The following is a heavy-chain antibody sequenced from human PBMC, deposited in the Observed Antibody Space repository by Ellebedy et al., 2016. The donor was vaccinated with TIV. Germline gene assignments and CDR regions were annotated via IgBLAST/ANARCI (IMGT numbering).Heavy chain of an antibody. CDR1: GFTFSSSG. J-gene: IGHJ4*02. CDR3: VRAPRGQYYFDY. D-gene: IGHD5-12*01. V-gene: IGHV3-30*03. Sequence: GGSLRLSXVASGFTFSSSGMHWLRQAPGKGLEWVAVISYDGSNKYYVDSVEGRFTISRDNSKNTLYLEMNSLRAEDTAVYYCVRAPRGQYYFDYWGQGTLVTVSS. CDR2: ISYDGSNK.